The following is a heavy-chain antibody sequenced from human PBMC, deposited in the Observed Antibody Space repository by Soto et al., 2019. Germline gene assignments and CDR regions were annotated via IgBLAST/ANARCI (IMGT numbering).Heavy chain of an antibody. Sequence: QLQLQESGSGLVKPSQTLSLTCAVSGGSISSGDYSWSWIRRPPGKGLELIGYIYHSGSTYSNPSLKIRVTISVDRSKKQFSLKLSSVTAADTAVSYCAGSGYYPHYFDYWGQGTLVTVSS. V-gene: IGHV4-30-2*01. D-gene: IGHD3-22*01. CDR1: GGSISSGDYS. J-gene: IGHJ4*02. CDR2: IYHSGST. CDR3: AGSGYYPHYFDY.